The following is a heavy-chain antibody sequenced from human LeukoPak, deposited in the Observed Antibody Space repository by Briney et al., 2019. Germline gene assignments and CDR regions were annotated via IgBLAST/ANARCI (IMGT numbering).Heavy chain of an antibody. CDR1: GGSFSGYY. CDR2: INHSGST. V-gene: IGHV4-34*01. J-gene: IGHJ4*02. CDR3: ARVPEYSYGYSARHYFDY. D-gene: IGHD5-18*01. Sequence: SETLSLTCAVYGGSFSGYYWSWIRQPPGKGLEWIGEINHSGSTNYNPSLKSRVTISVDTSKNQFSLKLSSVTAADTAVYYCARVPEYSYGYSARHYFDYWGQGTLVTVSS.